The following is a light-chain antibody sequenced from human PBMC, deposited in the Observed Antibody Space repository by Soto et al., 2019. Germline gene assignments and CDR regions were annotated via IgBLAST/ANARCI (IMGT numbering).Light chain of an antibody. CDR3: MQALQTPLYT. CDR2: LGS. J-gene: IGKJ2*01. CDR1: QSLLHSNGYNY. Sequence: DIVMTQSPLSLPVTPGEPASISCRSSQSLLHSNGYNYLDWYLQKPGQSLQLLIYLGSNRASGVPDRFSGSGSGTDFTLKISTLEAEDVGVYYCMQALQTPLYTFGQGTKLEIK. V-gene: IGKV2-28*01.